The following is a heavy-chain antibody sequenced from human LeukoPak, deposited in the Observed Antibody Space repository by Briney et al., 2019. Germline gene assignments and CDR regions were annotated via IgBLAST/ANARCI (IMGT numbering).Heavy chain of an antibody. D-gene: IGHD6-19*01. J-gene: IGHJ4*02. V-gene: IGHV4-59*01. CDR2: IYYSGST. Sequence: SETLSLTCTVSGGSISSYYWSWIRRPPGKGLEWIGYIYYSGSTNYNPSLKSRVTISVDTSKNQFSLKLSSVTAADTAVYYCARVGGGWLLDYWGQGTLVTVSS. CDR1: GGSISSYY. CDR3: ARVGGGWLLDY.